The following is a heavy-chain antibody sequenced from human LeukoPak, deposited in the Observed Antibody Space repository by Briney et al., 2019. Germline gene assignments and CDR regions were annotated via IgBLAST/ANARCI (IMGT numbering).Heavy chain of an antibody. D-gene: IGHD3-9*01. V-gene: IGHV4-38-2*02. J-gene: IGHJ3*02. Sequence: SETLSLTCTVSGYFISSGYYWGWIRQPPGKGLQWIGSIHHSGSTNYNPSLKSRVTISVDTSKNQFSLKLSSVTAADTAVYYCAGGSLRYFDWTSDAFDIWGQGTMVTVSS. CDR1: GYFISSGYY. CDR3: AGGSLRYFDWTSDAFDI. CDR2: IHHSGST.